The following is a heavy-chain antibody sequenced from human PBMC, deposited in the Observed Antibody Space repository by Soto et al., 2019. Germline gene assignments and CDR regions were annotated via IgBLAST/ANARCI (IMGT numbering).Heavy chain of an antibody. CDR3: AKGYEISPPIASGWYSNYYYGMDV. V-gene: IGHV3-7*01. CDR1: GFTFSSYW. D-gene: IGHD6-19*01. CDR2: IKQDGSEK. J-gene: IGHJ6*02. Sequence: PGGSLRLSCAASGFTFSSYWMSWVRQAPGKGLEWVANIKQDGSEKYYVDSVKGRFTISRDNAKNSLYLQMNSLRAEDTAVYYCAKGYEISPPIASGWYSNYYYGMDVWGQGTTVTV.